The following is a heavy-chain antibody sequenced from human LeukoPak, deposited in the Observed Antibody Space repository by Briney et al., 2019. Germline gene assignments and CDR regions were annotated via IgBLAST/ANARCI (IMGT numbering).Heavy chain of an antibody. J-gene: IGHJ4*02. Sequence: SETLSPTCTVSGGSISSYYWSWIRQPPGKGLEWIGYIYYSGSTNYNPSLKSRVTISVDTSKNQFSLKLSSVTAADTAVYYCARVQAYGGKGYFDYWGQGTLVTVSS. CDR3: ARVQAYGGKGYFDY. CDR1: GGSISSYY. V-gene: IGHV4-59*01. CDR2: IYYSGST. D-gene: IGHD4-23*01.